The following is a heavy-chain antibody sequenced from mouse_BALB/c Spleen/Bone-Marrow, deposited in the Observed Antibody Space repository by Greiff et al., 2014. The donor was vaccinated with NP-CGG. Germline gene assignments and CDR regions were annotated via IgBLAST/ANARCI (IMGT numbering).Heavy chain of an antibody. D-gene: IGHD1-1*01. J-gene: IGHJ2*01. CDR3: ANYYYGSHFDY. V-gene: IGHV14-3*02. CDR1: GFNIKDTY. Sequence: EVQLQQSGAALVKPGASVKLSCTASGFNIKDTYMHWVKQRPEQGLEWIGRIDPANGNTKYDPKFQGKATITADTSSNTAYLQLSSLTSEDTAVYYCANYYYGSHFDYWGQGTTLTLSS. CDR2: IDPANGNT.